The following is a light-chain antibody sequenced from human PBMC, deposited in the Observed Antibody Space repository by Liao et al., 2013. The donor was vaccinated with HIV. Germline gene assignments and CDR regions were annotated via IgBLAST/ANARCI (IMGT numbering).Light chain of an antibody. CDR3: QAWDSSTVV. J-gene: IGLJ3*02. Sequence: SYELTQPPSVSVSPGQTASIACSGDNLGYKSVCWYQQRPGQSPILVIYQDGKRPSGIPERFSGSNSGNTATLTISGAQTIDEADYYCQAWDSSTVVFGGGTTLTVL. V-gene: IGLV3-1*01. CDR1: NLGYKS. CDR2: QDG.